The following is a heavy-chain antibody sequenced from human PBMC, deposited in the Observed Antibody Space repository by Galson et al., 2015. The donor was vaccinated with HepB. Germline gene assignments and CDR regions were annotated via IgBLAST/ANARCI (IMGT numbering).Heavy chain of an antibody. D-gene: IGHD3-3*01. J-gene: IGHJ6*03. V-gene: IGHV3-21*01. CDR1: GFVFSDYS. CDR3: ARGGGSYDFWSGYSSYYYMDV. CDR2: ISSSDSYT. Sequence: SLRLSCAASGFVFSDYSMNWVRQAPGKGLEWVSSISSSDSYTYYADSLEGRFTISRDNAKNSLYLQMNSLRAGDTAVYYCARGGGSYDFWSGYSSYYYMDVWGKGTAVTVSS.